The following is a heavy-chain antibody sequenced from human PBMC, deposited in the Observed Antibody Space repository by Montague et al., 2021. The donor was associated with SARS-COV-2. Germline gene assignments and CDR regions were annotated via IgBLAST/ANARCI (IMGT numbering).Heavy chain of an antibody. J-gene: IGHJ4*02. CDR1: GFTFSSSA. V-gene: IGHV3-23*03. CDR2: IYADGVTT. CDR3: AKDGIYGIVY. D-gene: IGHD1-14*01. Sequence: SLRLSCAASGFTFSSSAMIWVRQAPGKGLEWISGIYADGVTTTYADSVKGRFTISRDNSKNTLFLQMNTLSAEDTAVYYCAKDGIYGIVYWGQGTLVAVSA.